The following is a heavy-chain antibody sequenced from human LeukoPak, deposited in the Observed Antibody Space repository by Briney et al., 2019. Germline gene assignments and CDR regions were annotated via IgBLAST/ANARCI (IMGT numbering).Heavy chain of an antibody. Sequence: SETLSLTCSVSGGSISTSTYYWGWIRQTPGKGLEWIGSIYYSGNTYYNPSLKSRVTISVDTSKNQFSLKLSSVTAADTAVYYCARVRSSGWRPFWYFDLWCRGTLVTVSS. CDR3: ARVRSSGWRPFWYFDL. V-gene: IGHV4-39*01. CDR2: IYYSGNT. D-gene: IGHD6-19*01. J-gene: IGHJ2*01. CDR1: GGSISTSTYY.